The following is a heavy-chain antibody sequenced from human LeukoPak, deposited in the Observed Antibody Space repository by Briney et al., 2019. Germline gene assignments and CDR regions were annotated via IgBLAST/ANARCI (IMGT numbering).Heavy chain of an antibody. CDR1: GFTFSSYA. CDR2: ISGGGGST. D-gene: IGHD6-6*01. V-gene: IGHV3-23*01. CDR3: AKDGHYSSYNFDY. J-gene: IGHJ4*02. Sequence: GGSLRLSCAASGFTFSSYAMSWVRQAPGKGREWVSAISGGGGSTYYADSVKGRFTISRDNSKNTLYLQMNSLRAEDTAVYYCAKDGHYSSYNFDYWGQGTLVTVSS.